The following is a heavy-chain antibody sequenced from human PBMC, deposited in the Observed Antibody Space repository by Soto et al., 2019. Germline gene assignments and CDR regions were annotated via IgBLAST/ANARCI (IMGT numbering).Heavy chain of an antibody. CDR3: AKLTSPSDSTGYYYERVSGWIDS. V-gene: IGHV3-23*01. CDR1: GFMFSSYA. D-gene: IGHD3-22*01. CDR2: ISASGGTA. Sequence: EVQLLESGGGLIQPGGSLRLSCAASGFMFSSYAMSWVRQAPGKGLEWVSSISASGGTANLADSVEGRCTISRDNSKSTLYLQMNSLRAEDTAVYYCAKLTSPSDSTGYYYERVSGWIDSWGQGTLVTVSS. J-gene: IGHJ5*01.